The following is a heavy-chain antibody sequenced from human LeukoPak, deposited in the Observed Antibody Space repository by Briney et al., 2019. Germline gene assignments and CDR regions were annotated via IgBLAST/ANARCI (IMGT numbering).Heavy chain of an antibody. J-gene: IGHJ4*02. Sequence: PETLSLTCAVYGGSFSGYYWSWIRQPPGREVEGIGEINHSRSTNYNPSLKSRVTISVDTSKNQFSLKLSSVTAADTAVYYCARGRPGGGYWGQGTLVTVSS. V-gene: IGHV4-34*01. CDR3: ARGRPGGGY. CDR1: GGSFSGYY. CDR2: INHSRST. D-gene: IGHD4-23*01.